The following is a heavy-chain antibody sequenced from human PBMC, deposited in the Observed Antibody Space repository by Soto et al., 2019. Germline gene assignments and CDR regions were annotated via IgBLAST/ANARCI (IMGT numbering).Heavy chain of an antibody. CDR1: GGSTSSYY. V-gene: IGHV4-59*01. CDR2: IYYSGST. J-gene: IGHJ4*02. CDR3: ARSYYYGSGSYYFDY. D-gene: IGHD3-10*01. Sequence: LSLTCTVSGGSTSSYYWSWIRQPPGKGLEWIGYIYYSGSTNYNPSLKSRVTISVDTSKNQFSLKLSSVTAADTAVYYCARSYYYGSGSYYFDYWGQGTLVTVSS.